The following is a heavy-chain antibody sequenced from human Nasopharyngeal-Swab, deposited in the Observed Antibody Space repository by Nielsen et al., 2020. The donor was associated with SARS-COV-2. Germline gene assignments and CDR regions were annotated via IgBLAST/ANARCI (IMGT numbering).Heavy chain of an antibody. Sequence: EESLKISCTGFGYSFANYWIGWVRQMPGKGLEWMGSIYPGNSDIRYSPAFHGRVTMSADKSINTAYLQWTSLRASDTAVYFCARRAARDGYNYEVDPWGQGTLVTVSS. J-gene: IGHJ5*02. CDR3: ARRAARDGYNYEVDP. V-gene: IGHV5-51*01. CDR1: GYSFANYW. CDR2: IYPGNSDI. D-gene: IGHD5-24*01.